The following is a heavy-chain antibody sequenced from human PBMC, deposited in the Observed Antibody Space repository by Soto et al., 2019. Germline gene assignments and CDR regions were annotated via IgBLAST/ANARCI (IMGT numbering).Heavy chain of an antibody. CDR2: ISWNSGNI. D-gene: IGHD1-1*01. V-gene: IGHV3-9*01. CDR1: GFTFDDYA. J-gene: IGHJ4*02. CDR3: AKDVSITTSYLAH. Sequence: GGSLILSCAASGFTFDDYAMHWVRQAPGKGLEWVSSISWNSGNIDYADSVKGRFTVSRDNANNFLYLHMSSLRPEDTALYFCAKDVSITTSYLAHWGQGTLVTVSS.